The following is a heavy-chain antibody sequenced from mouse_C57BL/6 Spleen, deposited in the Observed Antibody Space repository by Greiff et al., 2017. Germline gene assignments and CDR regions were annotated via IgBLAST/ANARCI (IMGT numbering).Heavy chain of an antibody. CDR2: IYPGSGST. CDR1: GYTFTSYW. CDR3: ARRVYYYGSSPRYFDV. D-gene: IGHD1-1*01. V-gene: IGHV1-55*01. Sequence: QVQLQQPGAELVKPGASVKMSCKASGYTFTSYWITWVKQRPGQGLEWIGDIYPGSGSTNYNEKFKSKATLTVDTSSSTAYMQLSSLTSEDSAVYDCARRVYYYGSSPRYFDVWGTGTTVTVSS. J-gene: IGHJ1*03.